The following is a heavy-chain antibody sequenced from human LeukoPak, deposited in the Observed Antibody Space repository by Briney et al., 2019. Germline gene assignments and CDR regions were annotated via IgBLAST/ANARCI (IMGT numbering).Heavy chain of an antibody. CDR1: GGTFSSYA. Sequence: RASVKVSCKASGGTFSSYAISWVRQAPGQGLEWMGGIIPIFGTANYAQKFQGRVTITADESTSTAYMELSSLRSEDTAMCYCARGTTMVTNYFDYWGQGTLVIVSS. CDR3: ARGTTMVTNYFDY. J-gene: IGHJ4*02. V-gene: IGHV1-69*13. CDR2: IIPIFGTA. D-gene: IGHD5-18*01.